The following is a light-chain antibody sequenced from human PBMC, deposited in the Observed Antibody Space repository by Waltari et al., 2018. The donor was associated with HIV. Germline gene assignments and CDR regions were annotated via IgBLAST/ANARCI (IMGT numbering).Light chain of an antibody. CDR3: SSFRSTTTSIL. J-gene: IGLJ2*01. CDR1: SSAVGHDNH. Sequence: QAALTPPASVSGSPGQSITISCTRTSSAVGHDNHVCSYQLPPAAAPTLLIYEVTPRPAGVSDRSSGSKSGNTASLTISGLQAEDEADYYCSSFRSTTTSILFGGGTKLTVL. V-gene: IGLV2-14*01. CDR2: EVT.